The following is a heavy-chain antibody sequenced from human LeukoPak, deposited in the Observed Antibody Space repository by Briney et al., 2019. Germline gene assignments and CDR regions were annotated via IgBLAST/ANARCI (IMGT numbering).Heavy chain of an antibody. V-gene: IGHV3-23*01. J-gene: IGHJ1*01. CDR1: GFTFSSYA. Sequence: PGGSLRLSCAASGFTFSSYAMSWVRQAPGKGLEWVSTITSGGSTYYADSVKGRFTISRDNSKNTLYLQMNSLRAEDTAVYYCARDDYGDYQGFQLWGQGTLVTVSS. D-gene: IGHD4-17*01. CDR2: ITSGGST. CDR3: ARDDYGDYQGFQL.